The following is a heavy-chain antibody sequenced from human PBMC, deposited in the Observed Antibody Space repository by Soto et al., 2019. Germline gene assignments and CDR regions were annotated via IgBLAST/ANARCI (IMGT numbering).Heavy chain of an antibody. V-gene: IGHV1-2*04. Sequence: GASVKVSCKAFGYIFTGYYMRWVRQAPGQGLEWMGWINPNSGGTNYAQKFQGWVTMTRDTSISTAYMELSRLRSDDTAVYYCARVISTYYYGSGSYYERNDAFDIWGQGTMVTVSS. CDR2: INPNSGGT. D-gene: IGHD3-10*01. CDR1: GYIFTGYY. CDR3: ARVISTYYYGSGSYYERNDAFDI. J-gene: IGHJ3*02.